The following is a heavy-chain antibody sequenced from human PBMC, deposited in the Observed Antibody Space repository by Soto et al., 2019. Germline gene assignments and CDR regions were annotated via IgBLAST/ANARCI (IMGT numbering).Heavy chain of an antibody. CDR1: GFTFTTYA. Sequence: PGGSLRLSCAASGFTFTTYAMSWVRQAPGKGLEWVSAISGSGGSTYYADSVKGRFTISRDNSKNTLYLQMNSLRAEDTAVYYCAKRYCISTSCPAETYGMDVWGQGTTVTVSS. V-gene: IGHV3-23*01. CDR3: AKRYCISTSCPAETYGMDV. J-gene: IGHJ6*02. CDR2: ISGSGGST. D-gene: IGHD2-2*01.